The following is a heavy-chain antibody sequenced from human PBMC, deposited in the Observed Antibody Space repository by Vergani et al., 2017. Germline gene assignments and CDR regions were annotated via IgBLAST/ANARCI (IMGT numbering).Heavy chain of an antibody. D-gene: IGHD1-26*01. J-gene: IGHJ2*01. V-gene: IGHV3-23*01. CDR2: ISGSGGST. CDR1: GFTFSSYA. CDR3: AKVIVGATTARRVWYFDL. Sequence: EVQLLESGGGLVQPGGSLRLSCAASGFTFSSYAMSWVRQAPGKGLEWVSAISGSGGSTYYADSVQGRFTISRDNSKNTLYLQMNSLRAEDTAVYYCAKVIVGATTARRVWYFDLWGRGTLVTVSS.